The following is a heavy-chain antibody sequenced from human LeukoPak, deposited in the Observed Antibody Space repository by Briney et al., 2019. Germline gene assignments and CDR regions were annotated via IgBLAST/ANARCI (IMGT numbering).Heavy chain of an antibody. J-gene: IGHJ2*01. V-gene: IGHV4-34*01. CDR3: ARESTVTRYFDL. D-gene: IGHD4-17*01. Sequence: SETLSLTCAVYSGSFSGYYWSWIRQPPGKGLEWIGEINHSGSTNYNPSLKSRVTISVDTSKNQFSLKLSSVTAADTAVHYCARESTVTRYFDLWGRGTLVTVSS. CDR2: INHSGST. CDR1: SGSFSGYY.